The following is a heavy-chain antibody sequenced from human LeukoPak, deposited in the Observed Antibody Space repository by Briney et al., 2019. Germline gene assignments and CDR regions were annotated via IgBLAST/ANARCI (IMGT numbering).Heavy chain of an antibody. CDR1: GFTFSSYW. CDR2: INSDGSTT. Sequence: GGSLRLSCAASGFTFSSYWMHWVRQAPGKGLVWVSRINSDGSTTNYADSVKGRFTISRDNAKNTLYLQMNSLRAEDTAVYYCAELGITMIGGVWGKGTTVTISS. CDR3: AELGITMIGGV. V-gene: IGHV3-74*01. D-gene: IGHD3-10*02. J-gene: IGHJ6*04.